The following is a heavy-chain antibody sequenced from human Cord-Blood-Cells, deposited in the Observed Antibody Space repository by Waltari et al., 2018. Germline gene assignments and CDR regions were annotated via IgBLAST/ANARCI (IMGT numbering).Heavy chain of an antibody. CDR1: GGSFSGYY. D-gene: IGHD3-22*01. J-gene: IGHJ4*02. CDR2: INHSGST. CDR3: VRGRVVRESSFDY. V-gene: IGHV4-34*01. Sequence: QVQLQQWGAGLLKPSETLSLTCAVYGGSFSGYYWSWIRQPPGKGLEWIGEINHSGSTNYNPSLKSRVTISVDTSKNQFSLKLSSVTAADTAVYYCVRGRVVRESSFDYWGQGTLVTVSS.